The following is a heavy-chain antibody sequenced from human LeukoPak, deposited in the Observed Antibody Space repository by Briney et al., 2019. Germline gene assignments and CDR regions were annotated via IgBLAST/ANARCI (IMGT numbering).Heavy chain of an antibody. D-gene: IGHD2-2*02. CDR2: ISGSAGST. J-gene: IGHJ4*02. CDR1: GFTFSSYA. Sequence: PGGSLRLSCATSGFTFSSYAMGWVRQAPGKGLEWVSGISGSAGSTYYADSVKGRFTISRDNSKNTLYLQMNSLRAEDTAVYYCSRGRYCSSTSCYIDYWGQGTLVTVAS. V-gene: IGHV3-23*01. CDR3: SRGRYCSSTSCYIDY.